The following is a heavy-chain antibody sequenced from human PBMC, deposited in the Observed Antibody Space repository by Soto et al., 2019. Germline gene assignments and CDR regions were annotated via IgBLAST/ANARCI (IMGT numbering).Heavy chain of an antibody. CDR3: AREQIVVVPAPGGMDV. J-gene: IGHJ6*02. D-gene: IGHD2-2*01. CDR2: IWYDGSNK. V-gene: IGHV3-33*01. CDR1: GFTFSSYG. Sequence: GGSLRLSCAASGFTFSSYGMHWVRQAPGKGLEWVAVIWYDGSNKYYADSVKGRFTISRDNSKNTLYLQMNSLRAEDTAVYYCAREQIVVVPAPGGMDVWGQGTTVTVSS.